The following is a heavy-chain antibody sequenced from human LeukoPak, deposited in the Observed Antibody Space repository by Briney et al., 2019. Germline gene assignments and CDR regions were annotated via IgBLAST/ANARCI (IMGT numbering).Heavy chain of an antibody. Sequence: PSETLSLTCTVSGGSISSSNYFWGWVRQPPGKGLEWIGTISYSGTTHDNPSLKSRVIISVDTSKKQFSLRLSSVTAADTAVYYCARDSRSSYDFWSGYSFDYWGQGTLVTVSS. D-gene: IGHD3-3*01. CDR1: GGSISSSNYF. V-gene: IGHV4-39*07. CDR3: ARDSRSSYDFWSGYSFDY. CDR2: ISYSGTT. J-gene: IGHJ4*02.